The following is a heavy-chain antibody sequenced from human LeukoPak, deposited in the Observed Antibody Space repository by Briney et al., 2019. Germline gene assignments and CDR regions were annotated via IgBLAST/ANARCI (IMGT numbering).Heavy chain of an antibody. CDR1: GGSFSGYY. CDR3: ARLKQGITIFGVVITRDY. J-gene: IGHJ4*02. Sequence: SETLSLTCAVYGGSFSGYYWSWIRQPPGKGLEWIGEINHSGSTNYNPPLKSRVTISVDTSKNQFSLKLSSVTAADTAVYYCARLKQGITIFGVVITRDYWGQGTLVTVSS. CDR2: INHSGST. D-gene: IGHD3-3*01. V-gene: IGHV4-34*01.